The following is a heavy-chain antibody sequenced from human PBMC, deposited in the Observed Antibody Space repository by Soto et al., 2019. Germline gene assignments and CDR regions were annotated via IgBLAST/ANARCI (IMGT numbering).Heavy chain of an antibody. CDR3: ARDIGFDYVN. Sequence: SETLSLTCAISGAPTTWGDYSWNWIRQPPGKGLEWIGYIFHGGSTYYNPSLRSRVTISVDRSRTQFSLKMSYMSAEDTGVYFCARDIGFDYVNWGQGTLVTVSS. D-gene: IGHD5-12*01. V-gene: IGHV4-30-2*01. J-gene: IGHJ4*02. CDR2: IFHGGST. CDR1: GAPTTWGDYS.